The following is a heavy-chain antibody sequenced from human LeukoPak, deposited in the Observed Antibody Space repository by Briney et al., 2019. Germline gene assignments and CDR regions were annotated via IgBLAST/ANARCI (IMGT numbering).Heavy chain of an antibody. CDR1: GFTFSKHP. CDR2: VNERGDIT. CDR3: ARDYVTIAPDY. J-gene: IGHJ4*02. D-gene: IGHD3-10*02. Sequence: GGSLRLSCVASGFTFSKHPMSWVRPAPGNGLGLVSAVNERGDITKYADSVMRRFTISRDNSKNTLYLQMSSLRAEDKAVYYWARDYVTIAPDYGGLGTLVTVSS. V-gene: IGHV3-23*01.